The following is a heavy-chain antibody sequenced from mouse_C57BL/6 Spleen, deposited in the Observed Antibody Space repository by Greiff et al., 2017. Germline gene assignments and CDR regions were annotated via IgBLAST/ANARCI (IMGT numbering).Heavy chain of an antibody. J-gene: IGHJ4*01. V-gene: IGHV10-1*01. CDR2: IRSKSNNYAT. Sequence: DVMLVESGGGLVQPKGSLKLSCAASGFSFNTYAMNWVRQAPGKGLEWVARIRSKSNNYATYYADSVKDRFTISRDDSESMLYLQMNNLKTEDTAMYYCVRHDYRPYAMDYWGQGTSVTVSS. CDR1: GFSFNTYA. CDR3: VRHDYRPYAMDY. D-gene: IGHD2-12*01.